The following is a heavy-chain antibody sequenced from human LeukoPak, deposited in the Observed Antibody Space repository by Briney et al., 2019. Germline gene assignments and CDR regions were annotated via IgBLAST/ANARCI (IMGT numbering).Heavy chain of an antibody. V-gene: IGHV3-53*01. Sequence: GGSLRLSCAAPGFTVSSNYMSWVRQAPGKGLEWVSVIYSGGGTYYADSVKGRFTISRDNSKNTLYLQMNSLRAEDTAVYYCARAGGLRIAVAPIDYWGQGTLVTVSS. CDR2: IYSGGGT. J-gene: IGHJ4*02. CDR1: GFTVSSNY. CDR3: ARAGGLRIAVAPIDY. D-gene: IGHD6-19*01.